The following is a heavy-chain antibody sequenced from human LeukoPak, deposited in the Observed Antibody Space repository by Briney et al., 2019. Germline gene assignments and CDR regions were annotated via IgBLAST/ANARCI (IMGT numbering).Heavy chain of an antibody. CDR3: ARGVSVTTPYLDS. CDR2: VSAYNGNT. V-gene: IGHV1-18*04. J-gene: IGHJ4*02. D-gene: IGHD4-17*01. CDR1: GYTFTNHA. Sequence: ASVKVSCKASGYTFTNHAIHWVRRAPGQGLEWMGRVSAYNGNTKYSQKFQGRVTKTTDTSTNTAYMEFLSLRYDDSAIYYCARGVSVTTPYLDSWGQGTLVTVSS.